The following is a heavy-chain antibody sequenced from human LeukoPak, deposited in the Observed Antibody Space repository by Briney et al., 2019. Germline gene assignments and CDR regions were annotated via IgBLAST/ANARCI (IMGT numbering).Heavy chain of an antibody. D-gene: IGHD2-2*02. Sequence: TSETLSLTCTVSGASVSSDSCYWSWIRQPPGKGLKWIGYMSYRGSTNYNSSLKSRVTISVDTSKSQFSLKLSSVTAADTAVYYCVRLYCTRTSCYIDYWGQGTLVTVSS. J-gene: IGHJ4*02. V-gene: IGHV4-61*01. CDR1: GASVSSDSCY. CDR2: MSYRGST. CDR3: VRLYCTRTSCYIDY.